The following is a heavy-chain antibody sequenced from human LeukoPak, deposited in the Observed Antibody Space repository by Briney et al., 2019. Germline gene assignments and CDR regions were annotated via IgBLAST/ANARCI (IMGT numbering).Heavy chain of an antibody. J-gene: IGHJ4*02. V-gene: IGHV1-2*02. D-gene: IGHD5-12*01. CDR2: INPNSGGT. CDR3: ARRMNSGYDWHY. Sequence: ASVKVSCKATGYTFTGYYMHWVRQAPGQGLEWMGWINPNSGGTNYAQKFQGRVTMTRYTSISTAYMELSRLRSDDTAVYYCARRMNSGYDWHYWGQGTLVTVSS. CDR1: GYTFTGYY.